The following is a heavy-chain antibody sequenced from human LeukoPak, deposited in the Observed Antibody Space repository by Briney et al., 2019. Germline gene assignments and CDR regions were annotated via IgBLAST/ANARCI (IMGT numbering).Heavy chain of an antibody. CDR1: GYTFTSYG. D-gene: IGHD6-19*01. J-gene: IGHJ6*02. V-gene: IGHV1-18*01. CDR3: ARDPVGEQWLVDWSPYYYYGMDV. Sequence: ASVKVSCKASGYTFTSYGISWVRQAPGQGLEWMGWISAYNGNTNYAQKLQSRVTMTTDTSTSTAYMELRSLRSDDTAVYYCARDPVGEQWLVDWSPYYYYGMDVWGQGTTVTVSS. CDR2: ISAYNGNT.